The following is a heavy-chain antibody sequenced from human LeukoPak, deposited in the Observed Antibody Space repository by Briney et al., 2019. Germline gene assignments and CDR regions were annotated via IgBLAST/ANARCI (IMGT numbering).Heavy chain of an antibody. V-gene: IGHV4-59*01. J-gene: IGHJ4*02. CDR1: GGSISSYY. D-gene: IGHD6-6*01. Sequence: SETLSLTCTVSGGSISSYYGSWIRQPPGKGLEWIGYIYYSGSTNYNPSLKSRVTISVDTSKNQFSLKLSSVTAADTAVYYCARAGSSSSFPDPPDYWGQGTLVTVSS. CDR3: ARAGSSSSFPDPPDY. CDR2: IYYSGST.